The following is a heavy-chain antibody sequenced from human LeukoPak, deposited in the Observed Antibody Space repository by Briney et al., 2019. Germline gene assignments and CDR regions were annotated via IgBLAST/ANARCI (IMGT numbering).Heavy chain of an antibody. V-gene: IGHV3-21*01. Sequence: GGSLRLSCAASGFTFDIYSMNWVRQAPGKGLEWVSSISSSSTSIYYAESLKGRFTISRDNAKNSLYLQMNSLRAEDTAVYYCARDPPRADYGDYGDYWGQGTLVTVSS. J-gene: IGHJ4*02. D-gene: IGHD4-17*01. CDR1: GFTFDIYS. CDR2: ISSSSTSI. CDR3: ARDPPRADYGDYGDY.